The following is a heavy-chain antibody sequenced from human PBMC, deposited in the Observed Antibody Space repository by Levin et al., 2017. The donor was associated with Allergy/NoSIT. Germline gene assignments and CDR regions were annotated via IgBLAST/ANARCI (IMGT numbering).Heavy chain of an antibody. J-gene: IGHJ6*02. CDR3: ARTSIVTGTTIYGMDV. CDR1: GYSFTSYW. V-gene: IGHV5-51*01. Sequence: GESLKISCKGSGYSFTSYWIGWVRQMPGKGLEWMGIIYPGDSDTRYSPSFQGQVTISADKSISTAYLQWSSLKASDTAMYYCARTSIVTGTTIYGMDVWGQGTTVTVSS. CDR2: IYPGDSDT. D-gene: IGHD1-7*01.